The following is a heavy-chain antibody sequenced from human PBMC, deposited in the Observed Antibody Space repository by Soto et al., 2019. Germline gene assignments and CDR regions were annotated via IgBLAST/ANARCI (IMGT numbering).Heavy chain of an antibody. CDR1: GFTFSSYA. CDR2: ISGSGGST. J-gene: IGHJ4*02. D-gene: IGHD4-17*01. V-gene: IGHV3-23*01. CDR3: ARPTTVTTVYPY. Sequence: PGGSLRLSCAASGFTFSSYAMSWVRQAPGKGLEWVSTISGSGGSTYYADSVKGRFTISRDNSKNTLYLQMNSLRAEDTAVYYCARPTTVTTVYPYWGQGTLVTVSS.